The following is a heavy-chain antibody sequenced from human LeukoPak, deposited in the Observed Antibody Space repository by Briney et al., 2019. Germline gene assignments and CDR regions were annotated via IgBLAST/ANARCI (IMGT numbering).Heavy chain of an antibody. J-gene: IGHJ4*02. CDR2: IYYSGST. CDR3: ARVVVVAATLDY. CDR1: GGSISSGDYY. V-gene: IGHV4-30-4*01. Sequence: SETLSLTCIVSGGSISSGDYYWSWIRQPPGKGLEWIGYIYYSGSTYYNPSLKSRVTISVDTSKNQFSLKLSSVTAADTAVYYCARVVVVAATLDYWGQGTLVTVSS. D-gene: IGHD2-15*01.